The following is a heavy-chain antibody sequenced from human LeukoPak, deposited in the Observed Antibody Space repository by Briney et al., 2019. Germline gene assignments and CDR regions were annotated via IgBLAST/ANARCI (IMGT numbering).Heavy chain of an antibody. CDR1: AFTFSSYS. V-gene: IGHV3-21*04. CDR3: AKVVCSSTSCYMFDY. D-gene: IGHD2-2*02. J-gene: IGHJ4*02. Sequence: GGSLRLSCAASAFTFSSYSMNWVRQAPGKGLEWVSSISSSSSYIYYADSVKGRFTISRDNSKNTLYLQMNSLRAEDTAIYYCAKVVCSSTSCYMFDYWGQGTLVTVSS. CDR2: ISSSSSYI.